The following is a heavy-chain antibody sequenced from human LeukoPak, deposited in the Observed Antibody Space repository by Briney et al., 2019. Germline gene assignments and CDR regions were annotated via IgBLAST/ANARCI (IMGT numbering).Heavy chain of an antibody. CDR2: LHPNNGAT. CDR1: GYTFTGSGWY. CDR3: ARDGPAQMVDFDY. V-gene: IGHV1-2*02. J-gene: IGHJ4*02. D-gene: IGHD3-10*01. Sequence: ASVKVSCKASGYTFTGSGWYLYWLRQAPGQGLECVGWLHPNNGATGYAQKSQGRVAMTTDTSISTAYMELSRLRPDDTAIYYCARDGPAQMVDFDYWGQGTLVTVSS.